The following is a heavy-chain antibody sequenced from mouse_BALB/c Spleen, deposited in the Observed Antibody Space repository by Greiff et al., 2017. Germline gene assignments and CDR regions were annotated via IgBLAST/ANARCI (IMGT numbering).Heavy chain of an antibody. D-gene: IGHD2-2*01. Sequence: DVHLVESGGGLVKPGGSLKLSCAASGFTFSSYTMSWVRQTPEKRLEWVATISSGGIYTYYPDSVKGRFTISRDNAKNTLYLQMSSLKSEDTAMYYCTRDRGYDEGYYFDYWGQGTTLTVSS. J-gene: IGHJ2*01. CDR3: TRDRGYDEGYYFDY. V-gene: IGHV5-6-4*01. CDR2: ISSGGIYT. CDR1: GFTFSSYT.